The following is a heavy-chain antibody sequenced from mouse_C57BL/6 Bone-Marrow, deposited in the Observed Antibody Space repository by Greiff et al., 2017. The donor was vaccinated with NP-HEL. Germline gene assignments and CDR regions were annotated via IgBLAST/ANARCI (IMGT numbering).Heavy chain of an antibody. CDR3: GVYYAYWYFDV. CDR1: GYTFTSYW. V-gene: IGHV1-55*01. CDR2: IYPGSGST. D-gene: IGHD1-1*01. J-gene: IGHJ1*03. Sequence: QVHVKQSGAELVKPGASVKMSCKASGYTFTSYWITWVKQRPGQGLEWIGDIYPGSGSTNYNEKFKSKATLTVDTSSSTAYMQLSSLTSEDSAVYYCGVYYAYWYFDVWGTGTTVTVSS.